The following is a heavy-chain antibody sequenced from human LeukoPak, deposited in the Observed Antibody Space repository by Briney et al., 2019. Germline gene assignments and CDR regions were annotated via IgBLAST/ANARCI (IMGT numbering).Heavy chain of an antibody. V-gene: IGHV4-59*08. D-gene: IGHD6-19*01. CDR1: GGSISSYY. CDR3: ARHGGSGWRDIDY. CDR2: IYYSGST. J-gene: IGHJ4*02. Sequence: SETLSLTCTVSGGSISSYYWSWIRQPPGKGLEWIGYIYYSGSTNYNPSLKSRVTISVATSKNQFSLKLSSVTAADTAVYYCARHGGSGWRDIDYWGQGTLVTVSS.